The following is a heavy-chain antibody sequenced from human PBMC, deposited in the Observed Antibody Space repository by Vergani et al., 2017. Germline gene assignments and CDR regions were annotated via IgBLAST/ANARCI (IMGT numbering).Heavy chain of an antibody. J-gene: IGHJ5*02. CDR3: ASGDSSIAAGGEESGTNSWFDP. D-gene: IGHD6-25*01. CDR2: ISHSGST. V-gene: IGHV4-38-2*02. CDR1: GYSLRTNYY. Sequence: QVQLQESGPGLVKPSETLSLTCTVSGYSLRTNYYWGWIRQPPGKGLEWIGSISHSGSTYYNPSLKSRLTTSVDTFKNQFSLRLSSVTAADTAMYYCASGDSSIAAGGEESGTNSWFDPWGQGTLVTVSS.